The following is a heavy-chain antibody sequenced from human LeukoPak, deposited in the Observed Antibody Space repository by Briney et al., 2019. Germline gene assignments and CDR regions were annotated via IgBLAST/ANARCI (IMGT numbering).Heavy chain of an antibody. D-gene: IGHD4-17*01. Sequence: ASVKVSCKASGYTFTSYGISLVRQAPGQGLEWMGWISAYNGNTNYAQKLQGRVTMTTDTSTSTAYMELRSLRSDDTAVYYCARVPPTPPKYGAGPIGYWGQGTLVTVSS. CDR2: ISAYNGNT. CDR3: ARVPPTPPKYGAGPIGY. CDR1: GYTFTSYG. J-gene: IGHJ4*02. V-gene: IGHV1-18*01.